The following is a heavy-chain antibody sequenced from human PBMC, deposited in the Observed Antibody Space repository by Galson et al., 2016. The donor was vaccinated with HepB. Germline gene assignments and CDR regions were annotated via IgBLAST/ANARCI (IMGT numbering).Heavy chain of an antibody. Sequence: SLRLSCAASGFTFSSYSMNWVRQTPGKGLEWVSYISTSGSTIYYADSVKGRFFISRDNARNSLYLHMNSLRAEDTAVYYCARTSICYYFETTGHYSTRNNWFDPWGQGTLATVSS. D-gene: IGHD3-22*01. J-gene: IGHJ5*02. V-gene: IGHV3-48*04. CDR2: ISTSGSTI. CDR1: GFTFSSYS. CDR3: ARTSICYYFETTGHYSTRNNWFDP.